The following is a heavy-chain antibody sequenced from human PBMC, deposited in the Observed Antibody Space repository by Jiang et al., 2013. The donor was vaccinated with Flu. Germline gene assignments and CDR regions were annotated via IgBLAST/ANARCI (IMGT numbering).Heavy chain of an antibody. V-gene: IGHV4-61*02. J-gene: IGHJ5*02. D-gene: IGHD2-15*01. CDR3: ARADCSGGSCWFDP. CDR2: INPGGSS. Sequence: GPGLVKPSQTLSLICTVSGDSISSGSYYWSWIRQPAGKGLEWIGRINPGGSSNYNPSLKSRVTISVDTSKNQFSLKLSSVTAADTAVYYCARADCSGGSCWFDPWGQGTLVIVSS. CDR1: GDSISSGSYY.